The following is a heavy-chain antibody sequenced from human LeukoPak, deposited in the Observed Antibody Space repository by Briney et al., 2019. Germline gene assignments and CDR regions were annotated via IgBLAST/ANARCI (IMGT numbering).Heavy chain of an antibody. CDR2: VNYSGST. CDR1: GGSVSGYY. Sequence: SETLSLTCVVSGGSVSGYYWGWIRQPPGRGLEWIGYVNYSGSTNYNPSFKSRITISVDTSRNQFSLQLSSVTAADTAVYYCARIHRYCSGGACYVLDNWGQGTLVAVSS. V-gene: IGHV4-59*02. D-gene: IGHD2-15*01. CDR3: ARIHRYCSGGACYVLDN. J-gene: IGHJ4*02.